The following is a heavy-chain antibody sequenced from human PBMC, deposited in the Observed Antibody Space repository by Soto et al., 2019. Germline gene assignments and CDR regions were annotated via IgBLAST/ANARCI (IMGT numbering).Heavy chain of an antibody. CDR2: INPNSGGT. V-gene: IGHV1-2*04. J-gene: IGHJ5*02. D-gene: IGHD6-13*01. CDR1: GYTFTGYY. CDR3: ARGGGSSSWYGEDWFDP. Sequence: ASVKVSCKASGYTFTGYYMHWVRQAPGQGLEWMGWINPNSGGTNYAQKFQGWVTMTRDTSISTAYMELSRLRSDDTAVYYCARGGGSSSWYGEDWFDPWGQGTLVTVSS.